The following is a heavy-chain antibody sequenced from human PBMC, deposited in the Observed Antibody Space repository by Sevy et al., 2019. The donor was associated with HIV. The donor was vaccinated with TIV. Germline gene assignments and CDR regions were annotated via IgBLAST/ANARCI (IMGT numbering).Heavy chain of an antibody. CDR2: IWYDGSDK. J-gene: IGHJ4*02. CDR1: GFTFSSYG. CDR3: AREMAIITRYIDY. Sequence: GGSLRLSCAASGFTFSSYGMHWVRQAPGKGLEWVALIWYDGSDKYYADSVKGRFTISRDNSKKTLYLQMNSLRGEDTAVYYCAREMAIITRYIDYWGQGTLVTVSS. V-gene: IGHV3-33*01. D-gene: IGHD5-12*01.